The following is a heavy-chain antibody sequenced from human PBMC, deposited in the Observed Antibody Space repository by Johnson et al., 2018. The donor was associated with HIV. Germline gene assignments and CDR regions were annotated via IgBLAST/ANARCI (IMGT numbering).Heavy chain of an antibody. CDR3: ARDRRFYDVLTSSSCPTFDL. Sequence: VQLVESGGGVVQPGRSLRLSCAASGFTFSSYAMHWVRQAPGKGLEWVSVIYSGGSTYYADSVKGRFTISRDNSKNTLYLQMNSLRAEDTAVYYCARDRRFYDVLTSSSCPTFDLWGQGTMVTVSS. CDR2: IYSGGST. V-gene: IGHV3-66*01. J-gene: IGHJ3*01. CDR1: GFTFSSYA. D-gene: IGHD3-9*01.